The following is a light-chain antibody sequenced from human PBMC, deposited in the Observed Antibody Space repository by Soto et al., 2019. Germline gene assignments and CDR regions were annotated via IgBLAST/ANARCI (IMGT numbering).Light chain of an antibody. CDR3: QTWGTAIHDVI. Sequence: QLVLTQSPSASASLGASVKLTCTLSSVHSTYAIAWHQQQPDKGPRYLMKLNSDGSHSKGDGIPDRFSGSSSGAERHLTISSLQSEDEADYYCQTWGTAIHDVIFGGGTKLTVL. J-gene: IGLJ2*01. V-gene: IGLV4-69*01. CDR2: LNSDGSH. CDR1: SVHSTYA.